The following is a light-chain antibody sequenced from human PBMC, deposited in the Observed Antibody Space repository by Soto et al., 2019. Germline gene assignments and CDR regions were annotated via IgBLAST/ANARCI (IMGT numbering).Light chain of an antibody. J-gene: IGKJ2*01. Sequence: IQLTQSPSSLSASVGDRVTVTCRASQSINIYVNWYQQKPGKAPTLLIYAASSLQSGVPSRFSGGGSRTDFTLTISSLQTEDFATYYCQQSYRSPYTFGQGTKLEI. CDR1: QSINIY. V-gene: IGKV1-39*01. CDR3: QQSYRSPYT. CDR2: AAS.